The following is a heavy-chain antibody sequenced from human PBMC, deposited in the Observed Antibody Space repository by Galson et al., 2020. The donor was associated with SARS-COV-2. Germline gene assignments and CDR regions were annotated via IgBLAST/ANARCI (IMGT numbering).Heavy chain of an antibody. D-gene: IGHD3-3*01. CDR1: GFTFSSYG. CDR3: AKGMGDTTIFGVVITYYYMDV. V-gene: IGHV3-30*18. Sequence: GESLKISCAASGFTFSSYGMHWVRQAPGKGLEWVAVISYDGSNKYYADSVKGRFTISRDNSKNTLYLQMNSLRAEDTAVYYCAKGMGDTTIFGVVITYYYMDVWGKGTTVTVSS. J-gene: IGHJ6*03. CDR2: ISYDGSNK.